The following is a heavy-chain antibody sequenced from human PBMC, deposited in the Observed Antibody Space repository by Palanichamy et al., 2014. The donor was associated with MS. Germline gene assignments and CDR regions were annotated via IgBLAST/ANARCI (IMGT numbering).Heavy chain of an antibody. Sequence: QFQLVQSGTEVQKPGASVKVSCKSFGYSFTTYGVSRVRQAPGQGLEWMGWISTSTGKANYVQKFLGRVTLTTDTSTSTVYMEVRSLRSDDTAVYYCARDWECTHGGCYDVFDIWGQGTMVIVSS. V-gene: IGHV1-18*01. CDR3: ARDWECTHGGCYDVFDI. CDR1: GYSFTTYG. J-gene: IGHJ3*02. CDR2: ISTSTGKA. D-gene: IGHD2-8*01.